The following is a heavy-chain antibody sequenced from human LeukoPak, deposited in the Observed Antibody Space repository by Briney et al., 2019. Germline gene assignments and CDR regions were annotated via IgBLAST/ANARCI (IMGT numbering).Heavy chain of an antibody. V-gene: IGHV4-61*02. CDR1: GGSISSGTYY. J-gene: IGHJ5*02. Sequence: PSEALSLTCTVSGGSISSGTYYWTWIRQPAGKGLEWIGRIYFSGSTNYNSFLKSRVTMSLDTSKNQFSLKLSSVTAADTAVYYCARGGRDGYNNWFDPWGQGTLVTVSS. CDR2: IYFSGST. CDR3: ARGGRDGYNNWFDP. D-gene: IGHD5-24*01.